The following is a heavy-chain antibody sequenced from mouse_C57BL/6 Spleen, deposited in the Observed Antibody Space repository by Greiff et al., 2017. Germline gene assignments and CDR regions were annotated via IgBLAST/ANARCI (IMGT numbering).Heavy chain of an antibody. CDR2: IYPGDGDT. D-gene: IGHD2-4*01. Sequence: VQLQQSGPELVKPGASVKISCKASGYAFSSSWMNWVKQRPGKGLEWIGRIYPGDGDTNYNGKFKGKATLTADKSSSTAYMQLSSLTSEDSAVYFCARANYDYDTFAYWGQVTLVTVSA. CDR1: GYAFSSSW. J-gene: IGHJ3*01. V-gene: IGHV1-82*01. CDR3: ARANYDYDTFAY.